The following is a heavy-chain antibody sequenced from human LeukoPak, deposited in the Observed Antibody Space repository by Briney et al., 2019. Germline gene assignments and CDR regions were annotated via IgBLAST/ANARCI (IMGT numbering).Heavy chain of an antibody. J-gene: IGHJ4*02. CDR1: GFTFSSYA. CDR2: ISYDGSHN. CDR3: VRGLFYYDRTGYYTLLDY. D-gene: IGHD3-22*01. Sequence: GGSLRLSCATSGFTFSSYAMHWVRQAPGKGLEWVAVISYDGSHNYLADSVKGRFTISRDNSKNTMFLQMNTVRGDDTALYWCVRGLFYYDRTGYYTLLDYWGQGTLATVSS. V-gene: IGHV3-30*03.